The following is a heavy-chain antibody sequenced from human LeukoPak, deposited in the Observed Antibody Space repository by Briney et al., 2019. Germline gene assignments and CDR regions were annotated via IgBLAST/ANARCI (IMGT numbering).Heavy chain of an antibody. V-gene: IGHV1-69*05. J-gene: IGHJ4*02. CDR1: GGTFSSYA. CDR3: ARDMGYYDSSGYYLY. Sequence: SVKVSCKASGGTFSSYAISWVRQAPGQGLEWMGRVIPIFGTANYAQKFQGRVTITTDEFTSTAYMELSSLRSEDTAVYYCARDMGYYDSSGYYLYWGQGTLVTVSS. D-gene: IGHD3-22*01. CDR2: VIPIFGTA.